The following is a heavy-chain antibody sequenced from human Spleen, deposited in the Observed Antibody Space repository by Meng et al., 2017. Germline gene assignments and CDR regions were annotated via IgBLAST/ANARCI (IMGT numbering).Heavy chain of an antibody. V-gene: IGHV1-2*02. CDR2: INPNSGVT. J-gene: IGHJ6*02. CDR1: GYNFPDYY. CDR3: AGFAYGMDV. Sequence: ASVKVSCKPSGYNFPDYYIHWVRQAPGQGLEWMGWINPNSGVTDSAQQFQGRVTMTRDTSISTVYMELRRLRSDDTAVYYCAGFAYGMDVWGQGTTVTVSS.